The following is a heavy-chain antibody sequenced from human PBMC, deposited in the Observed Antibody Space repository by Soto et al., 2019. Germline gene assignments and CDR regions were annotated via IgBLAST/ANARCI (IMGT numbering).Heavy chain of an antibody. D-gene: IGHD3-3*01. CDR3: ARDTLYYDFWSGYYEWGLNYYYYYMDV. CDR2: ISAYNGNT. J-gene: IGHJ6*03. CDR1: GYTFTSYG. Sequence: GASVKVSCKASGYTFTSYGISWVRQAPGQWLEWMGWISAYNGNTNYAQKLQGRVTMTTDTSTSTAYMELRSLRSDDTAVYYCARDTLYYDFWSGYYEWGLNYYYYYMDVWGKGTTVTVSS. V-gene: IGHV1-18*01.